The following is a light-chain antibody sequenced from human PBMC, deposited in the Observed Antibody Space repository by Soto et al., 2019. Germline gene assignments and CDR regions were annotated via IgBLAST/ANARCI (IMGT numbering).Light chain of an antibody. V-gene: IGKV3-15*01. CDR3: HHYNNWPPT. CDR1: QSVASN. CDR2: GAS. J-gene: IGKJ4*01. Sequence: DIVMTQSPATLSVSPGERATLSCRASQSVASNLAWYQQRPGQAPRLLIYGASTRATGVPVRFSGSGSGTEFTLTIRSLQSEDFAVYYCHHYNNWPPTFGGGTKVEIK.